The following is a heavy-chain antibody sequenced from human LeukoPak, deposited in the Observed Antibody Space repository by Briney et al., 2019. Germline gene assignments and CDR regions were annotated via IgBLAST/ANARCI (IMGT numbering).Heavy chain of an antibody. Sequence: PGGSLRLSCAASGFTFLTYWMSWVRQAPGKGLEWVAVISYDGSNKYYADSVKGRFTISRDNSKNTLYLQMNSLRAEDTAVYYCAKDQEVAGAFDIWGQGTMVTVSS. CDR1: GFTFLTYW. CDR3: AKDQEVAGAFDI. J-gene: IGHJ3*02. V-gene: IGHV3-30*18. D-gene: IGHD6-19*01. CDR2: ISYDGSNK.